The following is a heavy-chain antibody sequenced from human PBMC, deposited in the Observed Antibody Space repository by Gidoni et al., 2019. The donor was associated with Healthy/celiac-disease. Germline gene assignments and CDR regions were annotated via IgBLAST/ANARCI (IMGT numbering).Heavy chain of an antibody. J-gene: IGHJ4*02. D-gene: IGHD5-18*01. CDR2: MKSKTDGGTT. CDR1: GFTFSNAW. V-gene: IGHV3-15*07. Sequence: EVQLVESGGVLVKPGGSLILSCAASGFTFSNAWLNWVRQAPGKGLEWVGRMKSKTDGGTTEYAAPVKGRFTISRDDSKNTLYLQMNSLKTEDTAVDYCTTLGYSYIDYWGQGTLVTVSS. CDR3: TTLGYSYIDY.